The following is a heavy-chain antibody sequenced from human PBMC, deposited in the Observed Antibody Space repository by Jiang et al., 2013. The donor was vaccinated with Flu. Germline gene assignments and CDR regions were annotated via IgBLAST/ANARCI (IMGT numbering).Heavy chain of an antibody. Sequence: TELSMHWVRQAPGKGLEWMGGFDPEDGETIYAQKFQGRVTMTEDTSTDTAYMELSSLRSEDTAVYYCATALVAVAAPFDYWGQGTLVTVSS. J-gene: IGHJ4*02. CDR1: TELS. D-gene: IGHD6-19*01. V-gene: IGHV1-24*01. CDR2: FDPEDGET. CDR3: ATALVAVAAPFDY.